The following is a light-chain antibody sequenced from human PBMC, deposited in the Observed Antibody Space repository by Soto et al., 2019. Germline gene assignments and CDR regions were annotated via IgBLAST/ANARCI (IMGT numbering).Light chain of an antibody. V-gene: IGKV3-20*01. CDR2: GAS. CDR1: QSVSNNY. J-gene: IGKJ1*01. CDR3: QQYGSSPQT. Sequence: LLTQSPGTLSLSPGERATLSCRTSQSVSNNYLAWYQQKPGRAPRLLIYGASRRATGIPDRFSGSGSGTDFTLTISRLEPEDVAVYYCQQYGSSPQTFGQGTKVEIQ.